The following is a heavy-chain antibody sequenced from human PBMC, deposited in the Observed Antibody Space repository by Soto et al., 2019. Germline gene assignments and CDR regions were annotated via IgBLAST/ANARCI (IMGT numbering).Heavy chain of an antibody. CDR3: ARDLLWFGGSYYYYGMDV. CDR1: GFTFSSYW. Sequence: GSLRLSCAASGFTFSSYWMHWVRQAPGKGLVWVSRINSDGSSTSYADSVKGRFTISRDNAKNTLYLQMNSLRAEDTAVYYCARDLLWFGGSYYYYGMDVWGQGTTVTVSS. V-gene: IGHV3-74*01. CDR2: INSDGSST. J-gene: IGHJ6*02. D-gene: IGHD3-10*01.